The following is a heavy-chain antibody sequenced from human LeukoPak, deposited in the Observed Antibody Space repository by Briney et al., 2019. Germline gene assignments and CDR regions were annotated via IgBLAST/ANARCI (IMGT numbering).Heavy chain of an antibody. J-gene: IGHJ4*02. V-gene: IGHV3-30*04. CDR2: TSHDETTK. CDR1: GFTFSSYA. Sequence: GGSLRLSCAASGFTFSSYAMHWVRQAPGKGLEWVAVTSHDETTKYYADSVKGRFTISRDNSKNTLYLQMNSLRAEDTAVYFCAREVARPNFFDYWGQGTLVTVSS. D-gene: IGHD6-6*01. CDR3: AREVARPNFFDY.